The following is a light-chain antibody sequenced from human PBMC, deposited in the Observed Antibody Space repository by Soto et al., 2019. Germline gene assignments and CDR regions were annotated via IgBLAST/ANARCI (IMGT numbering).Light chain of an antibody. Sequence: EIVFTQSPATRSLSPGERATLSCRASQSLSSNFLAWYQQKLGQPPRLLIYDSSTRATGFPERFSGSGAGTDFTLTIIRLEPEDFAVYYCQQYDISTWTFGQGTKVDNK. J-gene: IGKJ1*01. CDR1: QSLSSNF. CDR2: DSS. V-gene: IGKV3-20*01. CDR3: QQYDISTWT.